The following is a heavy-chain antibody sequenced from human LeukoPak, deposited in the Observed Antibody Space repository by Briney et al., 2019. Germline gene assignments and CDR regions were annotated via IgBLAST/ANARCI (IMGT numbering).Heavy chain of an antibody. CDR2: ISSSGTYI. CDR1: GFTFSSYW. J-gene: IGHJ4*02. Sequence: PGGSLRLSCAASGFTFSSYWMNWVRQAPGEGLEWVSSISSSGTYIYYRDSVKGRFTISRDNAENSLYLEMNSLRVEDTAIYYCVRDRGSYRPIDYWGQGTLVTVSS. V-gene: IGHV3-21*01. D-gene: IGHD1-26*01. CDR3: VRDRGSYRPIDY.